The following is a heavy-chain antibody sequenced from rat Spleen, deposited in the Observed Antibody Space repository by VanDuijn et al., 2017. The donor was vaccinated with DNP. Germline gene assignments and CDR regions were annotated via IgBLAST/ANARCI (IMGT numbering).Heavy chain of an antibody. J-gene: IGHJ2*01. CDR3: ARIGGANWGYYFDY. D-gene: IGHD5-1*01. CDR1: GFSLTSYG. V-gene: IGHV2-77*01. CDR2: IWSGGST. Sequence: QVQMKETGPGLVQTTQTLSVTCTVSGFSLTSYGVHWVRQPPGKGLEWVGAIWSGGSTDYNSAIKSRLSISRDTSKSQVFLKMNSLQTEDTAMYFCARIGGANWGYYFDYWGQGVMVTVSS.